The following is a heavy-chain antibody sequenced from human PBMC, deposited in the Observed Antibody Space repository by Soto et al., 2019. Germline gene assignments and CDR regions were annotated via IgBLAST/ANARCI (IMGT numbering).Heavy chain of an antibody. CDR1: GGSFSGYY. J-gene: IGHJ4*02. CDR3: ARRHPTLRYFDWLPKGPFDY. V-gene: IGHV4-59*12. CDR2: IYYSGST. Sequence: PSETLSLTCAVYGGSFSGYYWTWIRQPPGKGLEWIGYIYYSGSTNYNPSLKSRVTISVDTSKNQFSLKLSSVTAADTAVYYCARRHPTLRYFDWLPKGPFDYWGQGTLVTVSS. D-gene: IGHD3-9*01.